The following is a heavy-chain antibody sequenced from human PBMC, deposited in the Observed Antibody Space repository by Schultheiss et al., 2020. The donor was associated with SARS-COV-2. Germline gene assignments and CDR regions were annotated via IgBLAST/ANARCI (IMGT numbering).Heavy chain of an antibody. V-gene: IGHV3-15*07. CDR2: IKSKTDGGTT. CDR3: TRVRGSSGWYRFDP. D-gene: IGHD6-19*01. Sequence: GGSLRLSCAASGFTFSNAWMNWVRQAPGKGLEWVGRIKSKTDGGTTDYAAPVKGRFTISRDDSKSIAYLQMNSLKTEDTAVYYCTRVRGSSGWYRFDPWGQGTLVTVSS. J-gene: IGHJ5*02. CDR1: GFTFSNAW.